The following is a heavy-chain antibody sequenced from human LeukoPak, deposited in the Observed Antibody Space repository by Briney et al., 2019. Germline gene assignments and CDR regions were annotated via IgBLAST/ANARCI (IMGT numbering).Heavy chain of an antibody. Sequence: KSSETLSLTCAVYGGSFSGYYWSWIRQPPGKGLEWIGEINHSGSTNYNPSLKSRVTISVDTSKNQFSLKLSSVTAADTAVYYCARLLNFWSGYYTEYYFDYWGQGTLVTVSS. CDR2: INHSGST. CDR3: ARLLNFWSGYYTEYYFDY. CDR1: GGSFSGYY. J-gene: IGHJ4*02. V-gene: IGHV4-34*01. D-gene: IGHD3-3*01.